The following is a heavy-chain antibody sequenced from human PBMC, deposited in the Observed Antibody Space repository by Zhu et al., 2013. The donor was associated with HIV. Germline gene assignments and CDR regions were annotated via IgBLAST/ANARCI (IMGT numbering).Heavy chain of an antibody. V-gene: IGHV1-69*09. CDR2: ILPALAST. D-gene: IGHD2-15*01. CDR3: ARGGGHVVVAVGTFDV. CDR1: GVKLKFHA. Sequence: QMQLVQSGPEVKRPGSSVRVSCQASGVKLKFHAISWIRQAPGQGLEWLGSILPALASTKYGRNFQGRVSFTADTSQNTVYMELTNLKPDDTAVFYCARGGGHVVVAVGTFDVWGQGTSVTVSP. J-gene: IGHJ3*01.